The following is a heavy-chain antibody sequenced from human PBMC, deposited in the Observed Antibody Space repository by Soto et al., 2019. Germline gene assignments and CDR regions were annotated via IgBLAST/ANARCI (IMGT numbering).Heavy chain of an antibody. D-gene: IGHD4-17*01. CDR3: ARGPMTTVTTWGDWYFDL. CDR1: GFTFSSYG. J-gene: IGHJ2*01. Sequence: QVQLVESGGGVVQRGRSLRLSCTTSGFTFSSYGMHWVRQGPGKGLEWVAVIWYDGTNKYYADSVNGRFTISRDDSKNTLYLQMNSLRAEDTAVYYCARGPMTTVTTWGDWYFDLWGRGTLVTVSS. V-gene: IGHV3-33*01. CDR2: IWYDGTNK.